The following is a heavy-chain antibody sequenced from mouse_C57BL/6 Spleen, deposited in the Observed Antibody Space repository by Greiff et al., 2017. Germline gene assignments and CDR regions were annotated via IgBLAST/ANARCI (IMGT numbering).Heavy chain of an antibody. Sequence: VQLQQSGPELVKPGASVKISCKASGYSFTDYNMNWVKQSTGKSLEWIGVINPNYGTTSYNQNFKGKATLTVDQSSSTAYMQLNSLTSEDSAVYYGARSTDYYGSSSWYFDGWGTGTTVTVSS. J-gene: IGHJ1*03. CDR2: INPNYGTT. V-gene: IGHV1-39*01. CDR3: ARSTDYYGSSSWYFDG. D-gene: IGHD1-1*01. CDR1: GYSFTDYN.